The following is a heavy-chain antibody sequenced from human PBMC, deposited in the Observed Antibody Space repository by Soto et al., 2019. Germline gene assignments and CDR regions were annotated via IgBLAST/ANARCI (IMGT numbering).Heavy chain of an antibody. CDR1: GYTLTELS. D-gene: IGHD5-12*01. J-gene: IGHJ4*02. Sequence: GASVKVSCKVSGYTLTELSMHWVRQAPGKGLEWMGGFDPEDGETIYAQKFQGRVTMTRDTSISTAYMELTRLRSDDTTEYYCVRQKGEGYNYYFDYWGQGTLVTVSS. V-gene: IGHV1-24*01. CDR2: FDPEDGET. CDR3: VRQKGEGYNYYFDY.